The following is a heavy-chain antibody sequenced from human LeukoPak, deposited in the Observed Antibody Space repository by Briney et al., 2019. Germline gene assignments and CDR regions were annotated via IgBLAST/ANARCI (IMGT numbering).Heavy chain of an antibody. V-gene: IGHV5-51*01. CDR3: VCSGDGSGGSFKY. Sequence: GESLKISCQGSGYTFTTSWIGWVRQMPGKGLEWVGIIYPGDSDTRYRPSFQGQVTILADKSISTAYLQWTSLKTSDTAIYYCVCSGDGSGGSFKYWGQGTLVTVSS. J-gene: IGHJ4*02. D-gene: IGHD3-10*01. CDR2: IYPGDSDT. CDR1: GYTFTTSW.